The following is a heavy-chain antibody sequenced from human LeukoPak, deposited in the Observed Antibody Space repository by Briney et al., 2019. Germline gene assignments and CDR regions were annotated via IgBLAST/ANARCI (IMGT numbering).Heavy chain of an antibody. CDR3: AKDILAAGLFFDY. D-gene: IGHD6-13*01. CDR1: GFIFSDYY. CDR2: ISNKGSSSTT. V-gene: IGHV3-11*01. Sequence: PGGSLRLSRAASGFIFSDYYMGWVRQAPGKGLEWVSYISNKGSSSTTYYADSVKGRFTISRDDAQNSLYLQMNSVRADDTAVYYCAKDILAAGLFFDYWGQGILVTVSS. J-gene: IGHJ4*02.